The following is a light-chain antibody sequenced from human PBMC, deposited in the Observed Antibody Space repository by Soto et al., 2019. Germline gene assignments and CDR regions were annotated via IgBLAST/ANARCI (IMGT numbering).Light chain of an antibody. Sequence: QSVLTQPPSASGSPGQSVTISCTGTSSDVGGYYYVSWYQHHPGKAPKLIIYEVIKRPSGVPDRFSGSKSDNTASLTVSGLRAEDEADYYCTSYAGSNNVVFGGGTK. CDR1: SSDVGGYYY. CDR3: TSYAGSNNVV. CDR2: EVI. J-gene: IGLJ2*01. V-gene: IGLV2-8*01.